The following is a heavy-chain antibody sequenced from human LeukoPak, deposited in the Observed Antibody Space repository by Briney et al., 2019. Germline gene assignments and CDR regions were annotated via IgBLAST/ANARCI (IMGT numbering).Heavy chain of an antibody. CDR1: GFTFSSYG. CDR3: AKVHYYEGRGGFDY. J-gene: IGHJ4*02. CDR2: ISYDGGTK. Sequence: GGSLRLSCAASGFTFSSYGMHWVRQAPGKGLEWVAVISYDGGTKYYADSVKGRFTISRDNSKKTLYLQMNSLRAEDTAVYYCAKVHYYEGRGGFDYGGQGTLVTLSS. D-gene: IGHD3-22*01. V-gene: IGHV3-30*18.